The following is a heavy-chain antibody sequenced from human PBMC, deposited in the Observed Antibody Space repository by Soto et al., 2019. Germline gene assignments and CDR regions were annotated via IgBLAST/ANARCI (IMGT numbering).Heavy chain of an antibody. CDR2: IYWDDDK. J-gene: IGHJ4*02. CDR3: THIPVGGSYPY. D-gene: IGHD1-26*01. CDR1: GFSLSSSGVG. Sequence: QITLKESGPTLVKPTQTLTLTCTFSGFSLSSSGVGVGWIRQPPGKALEWLALIYWDDDKRYSPSLKSRLTITKDTSKNQVVLIMTNMDPVDTATYYCTHIPVGGSYPYWGQGTLVTVSS. V-gene: IGHV2-5*02.